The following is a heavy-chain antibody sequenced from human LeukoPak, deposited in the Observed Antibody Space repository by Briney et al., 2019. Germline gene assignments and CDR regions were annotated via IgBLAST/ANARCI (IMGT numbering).Heavy chain of an antibody. Sequence: GGSLQISCKGSGYSFTSYWIGWVRQMPGKGLEWMGIIYAGDSNIRYSPSFQGQVTISADKSISTAYLQWSSLKASDTAMYYCARHRYSGSWDAFDIWGQGTMVTVSS. CDR3: ARHRYSGSWDAFDI. V-gene: IGHV5-51*01. J-gene: IGHJ3*02. CDR2: IYAGDSNI. D-gene: IGHD1-26*01. CDR1: GYSFTSYW.